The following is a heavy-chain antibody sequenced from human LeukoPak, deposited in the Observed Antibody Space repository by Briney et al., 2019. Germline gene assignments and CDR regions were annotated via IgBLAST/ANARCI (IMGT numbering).Heavy chain of an antibody. V-gene: IGHV4-4*02. Sequence: PSETLSLTCAVSGGSISSSNWWSWVRQPPGKGLEWIGEINHSGSTNYNPSLKGRVTISVDTTKNQFSLKLSSVTAADTAVHYCAGTGIAVAGYWFDPWGQGTLVTVSS. D-gene: IGHD6-19*01. J-gene: IGHJ5*02. CDR2: INHSGST. CDR1: GGSISSSNW. CDR3: AGTGIAVAGYWFDP.